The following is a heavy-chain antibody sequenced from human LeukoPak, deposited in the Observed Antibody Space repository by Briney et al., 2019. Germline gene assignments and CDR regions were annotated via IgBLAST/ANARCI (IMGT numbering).Heavy chain of an antibody. CDR2: INKDGSEK. J-gene: IGHJ4*02. CDR3: ARDKVTY. Sequence: GGSLRLSCAASGFTFSNYWMSWVRQVPGKGLEWVARINKDGSEKYYVDSVKGRFIISRDNAKNSLYLQMNSLKIEDTAVYYCARDKVTYWGPGTLVTVSS. V-gene: IGHV3-7*01. CDR1: GFTFSNYW.